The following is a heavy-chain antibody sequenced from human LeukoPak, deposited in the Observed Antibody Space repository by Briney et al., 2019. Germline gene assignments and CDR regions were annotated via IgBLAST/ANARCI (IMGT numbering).Heavy chain of an antibody. CDR2: IRSKAYGGTT. V-gene: IGHV3-49*04. Sequence: GGSLRLSCTASGFTFGDYAMRWVRQAPGKGLEWVGFIRSKAYGGTTEYAASVKGRFTISRDDSKSIAYLQMNSLKTEDTAVYYCTRDPYYYDSSGYYRCWGQGTLVTVSS. CDR3: TRDPYYYDSSGYYRC. D-gene: IGHD3-22*01. J-gene: IGHJ4*02. CDR1: GFTFGDYA.